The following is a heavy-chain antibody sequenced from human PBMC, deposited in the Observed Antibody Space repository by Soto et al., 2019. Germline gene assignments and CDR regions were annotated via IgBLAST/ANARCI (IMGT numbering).Heavy chain of an antibody. CDR3: ARSGYSYGYRETYYYYGMDV. CDR1: GYTFTSYA. D-gene: IGHD5-18*01. CDR2: INAGNGNT. Sequence: VASVKVSCKASGYTFTSYAMHWVRQAPGQRLEWMGWINAGNGNTKYSQKFQGRVTITRDTSASTAYMELSSLRSEDTAVYYCARSGYSYGYRETYYYYGMDVWGQGTTVTVSS. V-gene: IGHV1-3*01. J-gene: IGHJ6*02.